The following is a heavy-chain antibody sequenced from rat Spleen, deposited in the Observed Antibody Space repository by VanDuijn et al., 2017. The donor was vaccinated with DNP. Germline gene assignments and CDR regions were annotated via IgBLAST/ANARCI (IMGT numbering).Heavy chain of an antibody. Sequence: QVQLKESGPGLVQPSRTLSLTCTVSGFSLTSYGVSWVRQPPGKGLEWIAAIWSGGSTDYNSALKSRLSLSRDTSKSQFLLKMNSLQTEDTAMYFCAREGGIRPFDYWGQGVMVTVSS. CDR1: GFSLTSYG. J-gene: IGHJ2*01. D-gene: IGHD4-3*01. CDR3: AREGGIRPFDY. V-gene: IGHV2-15*01. CDR2: IWSGGST.